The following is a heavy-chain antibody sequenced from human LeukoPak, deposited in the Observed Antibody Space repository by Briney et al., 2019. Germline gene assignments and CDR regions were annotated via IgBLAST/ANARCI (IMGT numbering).Heavy chain of an antibody. CDR1: GFTFSTYT. CDR3: AKVSGYGWYFDY. CDR2: ISSSGRNI. Sequence: GGSLRLSCAASGFTFSTYTMNWVRQAPGKGLEWVSSISSSGRNIYYADSVKGRFTISRDNSNNSLYLQMSSLRAEDTAVYYCAKVSGYGWYFDYWGQGTLVTVSS. D-gene: IGHD3-22*01. V-gene: IGHV3-21*01. J-gene: IGHJ4*02.